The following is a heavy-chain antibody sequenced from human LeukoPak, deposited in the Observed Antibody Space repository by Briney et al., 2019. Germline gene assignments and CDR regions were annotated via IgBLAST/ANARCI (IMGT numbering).Heavy chain of an antibody. CDR1: GYTFTGYY. Sequence: ASVKVSCKASGYTFTGYYMHWVRQAPGQGLEWMGWINPNSGGTNYAQKFQGRVTMTRDTSISTAYMEVSRLRSDDPAVYYCARVLRITMVRGSPPPQFDYWGQGTLVTVSS. J-gene: IGHJ4*02. D-gene: IGHD3-10*01. V-gene: IGHV1-2*02. CDR2: INPNSGGT. CDR3: ARVLRITMVRGSPPPQFDY.